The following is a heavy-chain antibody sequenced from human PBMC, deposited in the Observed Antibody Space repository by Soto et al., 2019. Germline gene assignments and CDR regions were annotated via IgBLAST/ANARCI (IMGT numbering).Heavy chain of an antibody. V-gene: IGHV3-7*01. D-gene: IGHD3-9*01. CDR2: IKQDGSEK. CDR3: ARGRDQTGYYYYYYMDV. J-gene: IGHJ6*03. Sequence: PGGSLRLSCAASGFTFSSYWMSWVRQAPGKGLEWVANIKQDGSEKYYVDSVKGRFTISRDNAKNSLYLQMNSLRAEDTAVYYCARGRDQTGYYYYYYMDVWGKGTTVTVSS. CDR1: GFTFSSYW.